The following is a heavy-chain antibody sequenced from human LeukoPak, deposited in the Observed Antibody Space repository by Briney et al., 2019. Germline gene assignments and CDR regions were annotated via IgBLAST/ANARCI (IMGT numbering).Heavy chain of an antibody. CDR1: GDSITGFY. Sequence: SETLSLTCTVSGDSITGFYWNWIRQPPGKGLEWIGYIHYSGSTNYNPSLKSRVTILVDRSATQFSLTLTSVTAADTAVYYCARRDLDDAFDIWGQGTMVPISS. D-gene: IGHD2-21*02. J-gene: IGHJ3*02. V-gene: IGHV4-59*12. CDR3: ARRDLDDAFDI. CDR2: IHYSGST.